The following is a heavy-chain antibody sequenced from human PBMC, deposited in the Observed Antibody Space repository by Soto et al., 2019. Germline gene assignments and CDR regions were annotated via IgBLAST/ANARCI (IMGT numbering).Heavy chain of an antibody. D-gene: IGHD2-15*01. J-gene: IGHJ6*02. Sequence: CGYTCKTVYMGCVRQAHEKEFEWMGWIRPSSGTTDFARDFQGRFTMTWDTSISTAYLELISLRSDDTAVYYCARGSVASATKPSGMDVWGQGTTVPGSS. V-gene: IGHV1-2*02. CDR3: ARGSVASATKPSGMDV. CDR1: GYTCKTVY. CDR2: IRPSSGTT.